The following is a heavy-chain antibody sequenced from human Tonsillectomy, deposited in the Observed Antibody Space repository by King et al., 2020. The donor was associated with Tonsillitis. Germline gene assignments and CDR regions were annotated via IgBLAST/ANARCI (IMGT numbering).Heavy chain of an antibody. J-gene: IGHJ3*02. CDR1: GFTFDDYG. CDR2: INWNGGST. Sequence: VQLVESGGGVVRPGGSLRLSCAASGFTFDDYGMSWVRQAPGKGLEWVSGINWNGGSTGFVDSVKGRFTISRDNAKNSLYLQMHSLRAEDTALYYCARSRLFGGLILYVFDIWGQGTMVTVSS. V-gene: IGHV3-20*04. D-gene: IGHD3-16*01. CDR3: ARSRLFGGLILYVFDI.